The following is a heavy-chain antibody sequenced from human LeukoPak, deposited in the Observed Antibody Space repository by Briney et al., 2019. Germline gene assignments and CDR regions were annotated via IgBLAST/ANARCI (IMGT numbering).Heavy chain of an antibody. J-gene: IGHJ4*02. CDR3: GKTTTGYSSGQKPAWPVDY. D-gene: IGHD6-19*01. CDR1: GFTFGSYA. Sequence: GRSLRLSCEASGFTFGSYAMYWVRQAPGKGLERVAGIFGSGGSAHYADSAKGRFTISRDNSKNTVYLQINSLRAEDTAVYYCGKTTTGYSSGQKPAWPVDYWGQGTLVTVSS. V-gene: IGHV3-23*01. CDR2: IFGSGGSA.